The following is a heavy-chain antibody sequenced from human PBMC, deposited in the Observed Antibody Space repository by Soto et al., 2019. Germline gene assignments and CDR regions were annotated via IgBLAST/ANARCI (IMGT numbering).Heavy chain of an antibody. CDR3: AKDRLGGNFDY. Sequence: GGSLRLSCAGSGFTFSDYYMSWIRQAPGKGLEWVATISSSGGSIYYADSVKGRFTIPRDNSKNTLYLQMNSLRVEDTAVYYCAKDRLGGNFDYWGQGTQVTVSS. CDR1: GFTFSDYY. J-gene: IGHJ4*02. V-gene: IGHV3-23*01. CDR2: ISSSGGSI.